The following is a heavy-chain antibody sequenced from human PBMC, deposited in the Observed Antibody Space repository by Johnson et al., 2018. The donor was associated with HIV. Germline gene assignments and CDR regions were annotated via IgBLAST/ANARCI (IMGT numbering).Heavy chain of an antibody. CDR2: ISYDGTYK. J-gene: IGHJ3*02. D-gene: IGHD4-23*01. CDR1: GFTFSSYA. Sequence: QVQLVESGGGVVQPGRSLRLSCAASGFTFSSYAMHWVRQAPGKGLEWVAVISYDGTYKSYADSVKGRFTISRDNSKNTLSLQMISLRAEDTAMYYCAKARSLLDYGGFDAFDIWGQGTLVIVSS. CDR3: AKARSLLDYGGFDAFDI. V-gene: IGHV3-30*04.